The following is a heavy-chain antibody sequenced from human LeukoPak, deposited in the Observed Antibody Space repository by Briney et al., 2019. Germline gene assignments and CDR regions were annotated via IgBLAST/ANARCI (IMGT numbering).Heavy chain of an antibody. CDR2: IYYSGST. CDR3: ASRGSYREMDAFDI. J-gene: IGHJ3*02. Sequence: PSETLSLTCTVSGGSISSYYWSWIRQPPGKGLEWIGYIYYSGSTNYNPSLKSRVTISVDTSKNQFSLKLSSVTAADTAVYYCASRGSYREMDAFDIWGQGTMVTVSS. D-gene: IGHD1-26*01. CDR1: GGSISSYY. V-gene: IGHV4-59*08.